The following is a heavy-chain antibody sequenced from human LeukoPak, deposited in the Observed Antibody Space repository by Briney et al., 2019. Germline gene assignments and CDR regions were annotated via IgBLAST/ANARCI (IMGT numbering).Heavy chain of an antibody. CDR1: GFSFSNYN. Sequence: GGSLRLSCAASGFSFSNYNMNWVRQAPGKGLEWVSSITSSSTYIYYADSVKGRFTISRDNAKNSLYLQMNSLRAEDTAVYYCARDAGVYYYGSGSNYFDFWGQGTLVTVSS. CDR3: ARDAGVYYYGSGSNYFDF. CDR2: ITSSSTYI. J-gene: IGHJ4*02. V-gene: IGHV3-21*01. D-gene: IGHD3-10*01.